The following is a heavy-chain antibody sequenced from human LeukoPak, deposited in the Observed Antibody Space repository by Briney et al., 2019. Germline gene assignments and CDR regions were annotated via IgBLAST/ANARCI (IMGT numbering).Heavy chain of an antibody. CDR3: ARDVATFSGYDWYYYMDV. Sequence: PGGSLRLSCAASRFTFSNYWMSWVRQAPGKGLEWVANIKQDGSEKYYVDSVKGRFTISRDNAKNSMYLQMNSLRAEDTAVYYCARDVATFSGYDWYYYMDVWGKGTTVTVSS. CDR1: RFTFSNYW. V-gene: IGHV3-7*01. J-gene: IGHJ6*03. CDR2: IKQDGSEK. D-gene: IGHD5-12*01.